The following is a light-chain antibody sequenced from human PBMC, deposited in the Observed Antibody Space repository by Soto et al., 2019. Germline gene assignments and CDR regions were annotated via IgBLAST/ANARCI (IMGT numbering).Light chain of an antibody. CDR3: AAWDDSLSGSFV. CDR2: RNN. Sequence: QSVLTQPPSASGTAGQRVTISCSGSSSNIGSNYVYWYQQLPGTAPKLLIYRNNQRPSGVPDRFSGSKSGTSASLAISGLRSEDEADYYCAAWDDSLSGSFVFGTGTK. CDR1: SSNIGSNY. V-gene: IGLV1-47*01. J-gene: IGLJ1*01.